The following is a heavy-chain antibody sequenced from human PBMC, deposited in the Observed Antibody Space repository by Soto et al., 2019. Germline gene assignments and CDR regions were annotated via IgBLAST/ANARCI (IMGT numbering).Heavy chain of an antibody. J-gene: IGHJ4*02. V-gene: IGHV1-18*04. CDR2: ISVYNVNT. Sequence: ASVKVSCKASGYTFTSYGISWVRQAPGQGLEWMGWISVYNVNTNYAQKFQGRVTMTADTSTSTAYMDLRSLRSDDTAVYYCARVYDFWSGYQTPFDYWGQGTLVTVSS. D-gene: IGHD3-3*01. CDR1: GYTFTSYG. CDR3: ARVYDFWSGYQTPFDY.